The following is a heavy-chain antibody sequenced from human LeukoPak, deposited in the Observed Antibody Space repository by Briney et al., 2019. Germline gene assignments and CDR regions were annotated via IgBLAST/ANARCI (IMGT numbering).Heavy chain of an antibody. CDR3: ARYCGGDCSYAFDI. CDR1: GYTFTSYA. Sequence: SVKVSCKASGYTFTSYAISWVRQAPGQGLEWMGRIIPILGIANYAQKFQGRVTITADKSTSTAYMELSSLRSEDTAVYYCARYCGGDCSYAFDIWGQGTMVTVSS. D-gene: IGHD2-21*02. J-gene: IGHJ3*02. CDR2: IIPILGIA. V-gene: IGHV1-69*04.